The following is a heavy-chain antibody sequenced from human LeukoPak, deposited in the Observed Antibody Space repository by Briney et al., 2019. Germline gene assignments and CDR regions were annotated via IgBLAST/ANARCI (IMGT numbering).Heavy chain of an antibody. V-gene: IGHV4-61*02. CDR1: GGSISSGNYY. Sequence: SETLSLTCTVSGGSISSGNYYWSWIRQPAGKGLEWIGRIYTSGSTNYNPSLKSRVTISVDTSKNQFSLKLSSVTAADTAVYYCARGPSTQGDFWSGYYFDYWGQGTLVTVSS. J-gene: IGHJ4*02. D-gene: IGHD3-3*01. CDR3: ARGPSTQGDFWSGYYFDY. CDR2: IYTSGST.